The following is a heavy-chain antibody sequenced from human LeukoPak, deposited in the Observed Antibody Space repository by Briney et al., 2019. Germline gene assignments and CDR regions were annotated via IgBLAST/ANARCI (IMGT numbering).Heavy chain of an antibody. Sequence: GGSLRLSCAASGFTFSSYAMSWVRQAPGKGLEWVSAISGSGGSTYYADSVKGRFTISRDNSKNTLYLQMNSLRAEDAAVYYCAKDPGGSYTYFDYWGQGTLVTVSS. V-gene: IGHV3-23*01. CDR1: GFTFSSYA. D-gene: IGHD1-26*01. CDR2: ISGSGGST. J-gene: IGHJ4*02. CDR3: AKDPGGSYTYFDY.